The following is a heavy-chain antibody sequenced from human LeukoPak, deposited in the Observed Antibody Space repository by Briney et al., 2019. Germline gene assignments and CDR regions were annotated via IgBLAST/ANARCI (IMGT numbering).Heavy chain of an antibody. CDR1: GFTFSSYG. Sequence: RPGGSLRLSCAASGFTFSSYGMHWVRQAPGKGLEWVSAISGSGGSTYYADSVKGRFTISKDNSKNTLYLQMNSLRAEDTAVYYCAKVAGYFDAFDIWGQGTMVTVSS. CDR3: AKVAGYFDAFDI. D-gene: IGHD6-13*01. CDR2: ISGSGGST. J-gene: IGHJ3*02. V-gene: IGHV3-23*01.